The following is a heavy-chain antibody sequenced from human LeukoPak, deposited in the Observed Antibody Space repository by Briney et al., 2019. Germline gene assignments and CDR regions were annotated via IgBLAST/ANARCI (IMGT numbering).Heavy chain of an antibody. CDR1: GGTFSSYA. Sequence: GASVKVSCKASGGTFSSYAISWVRQAPGQGLEWMGGIIPIFGTANYAQKFQGRVTITADKSTSTAYMELSSLRSEDTAVYYCARQTYYDILTHWFDPWGQGTLVTVSS. V-gene: IGHV1-69*06. J-gene: IGHJ5*02. CDR3: ARQTYYDILTHWFDP. D-gene: IGHD3-9*01. CDR2: IIPIFGTA.